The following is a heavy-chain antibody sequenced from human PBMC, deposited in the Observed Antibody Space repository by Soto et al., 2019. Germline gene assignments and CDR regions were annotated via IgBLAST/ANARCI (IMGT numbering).Heavy chain of an antibody. CDR2: IYYSGST. J-gene: IGHJ4*02. D-gene: IGHD6-19*01. Sequence: ASETLSLTCTVSGGSLSSGGYYWSWIRQHPGKGLEWIGYIYYSGSTYYNPSLKSRVTISVDTSKNQFSLKLSSVTAADTAVYYSARVRSSGWYYFDYWGQGTLVPVSS. CDR3: ARVRSSGWYYFDY. V-gene: IGHV4-31*03. CDR1: GGSLSSGGYY.